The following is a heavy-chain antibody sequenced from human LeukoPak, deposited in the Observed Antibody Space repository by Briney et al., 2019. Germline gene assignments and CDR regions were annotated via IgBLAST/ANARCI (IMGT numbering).Heavy chain of an antibody. Sequence: GGSLRLSCAASGFTLDEYTMHWVRQAPGKGLEWVSLISWDGASTYYADSVEGRFTISRDNSKNSLYLQMNSLRTEDTALYYCARGNYYYYYMDVWGKGTTVTISS. J-gene: IGHJ6*03. D-gene: IGHD3-10*01. CDR2: ISWDGAST. V-gene: IGHV3-43*01. CDR3: ARGNYYYYYMDV. CDR1: GFTLDEYT.